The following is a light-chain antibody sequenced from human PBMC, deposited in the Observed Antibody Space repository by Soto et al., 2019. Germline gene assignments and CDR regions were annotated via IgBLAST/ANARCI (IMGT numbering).Light chain of an antibody. CDR2: DAS. V-gene: IGKV3-11*01. J-gene: IGKJ5*01. Sequence: VALTQSPATLSLSPGQRATLSCRASQTISNYLAWYQHRPGQAPRLLIDDASNRATGIPARFSGSGSGTDFTLTISNLEPEDFEVYYCQHLTTFGQGTRLEIK. CDR1: QTISNY. CDR3: QHLTT.